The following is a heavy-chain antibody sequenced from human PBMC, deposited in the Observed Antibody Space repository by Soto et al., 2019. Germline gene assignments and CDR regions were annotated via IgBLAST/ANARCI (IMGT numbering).Heavy chain of an antibody. CDR3: AKDLGYDGSGIEI. J-gene: IGHJ4*02. CDR1: GFSFSVFG. Sequence: EVQLLEAGGGLVQPGGPLRLSCVASGFSFSVFGMSWVRQAPGKGLEWVSATSGSGETTYYADSVKGRFTIYRDNSKNTLYVQMNSLRAEDTAVYYCAKDLGYDGSGIEIWGQGTPVTVSP. CDR2: TSGSGETT. V-gene: IGHV3-23*01. D-gene: IGHD5-12*01.